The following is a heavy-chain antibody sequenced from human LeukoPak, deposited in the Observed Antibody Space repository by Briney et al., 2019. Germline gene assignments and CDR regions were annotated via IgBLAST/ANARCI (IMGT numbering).Heavy chain of an antibody. CDR3: AQMGGHCSGGSCYGAFDT. CDR2: ISYDGTSK. D-gene: IGHD2-15*01. Sequence: GGSLRLSCAASGFTFSSYGMHWVRQAPGKGLEWVAVISYDGTSKYYADSVKGRLTISRDNSKNTLYLQMNSLRAEDTAVYYCAQMGGHCSGGSCYGAFDTWGQGTMVTVFS. CDR1: GFTFSSYG. V-gene: IGHV3-30*03. J-gene: IGHJ3*02.